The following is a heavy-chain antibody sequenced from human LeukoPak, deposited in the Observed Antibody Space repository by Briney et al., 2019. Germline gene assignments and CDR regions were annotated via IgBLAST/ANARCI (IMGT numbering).Heavy chain of an antibody. CDR2: ISAYNGNT. Sequence: ASVKVSCKASGYTFTSYGISWVRQAPGQGLEWMGWISAYNGNTNYAQKLQGRVTMTTDTSTSTAYMELRSLRSDDTAVYYCARDGGSYYFPAFVDYWGQGTLVTVSS. D-gene: IGHD1-26*01. CDR3: ARDGGSYYFPAFVDY. J-gene: IGHJ4*02. V-gene: IGHV1-18*01. CDR1: GYTFTSYG.